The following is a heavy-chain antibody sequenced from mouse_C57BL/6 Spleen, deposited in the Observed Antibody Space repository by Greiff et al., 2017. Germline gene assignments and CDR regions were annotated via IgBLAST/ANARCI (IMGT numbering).Heavy chain of an antibody. J-gene: IGHJ1*03. Sequence: QVQLQQSGPELVKPGASVKISCKASGYAFSSSWMNWVKQRPGKGLEWIGRIYPGDGDTNYNGKFKGKATLTADKSSSTAYMQLSSLTSEDSAVYFCARWGDGWYFDVWGTGTTVTVSS. CDR3: ARWGDGWYFDV. CDR1: GYAFSSSW. CDR2: IYPGDGDT. D-gene: IGHD3-3*01. V-gene: IGHV1-82*01.